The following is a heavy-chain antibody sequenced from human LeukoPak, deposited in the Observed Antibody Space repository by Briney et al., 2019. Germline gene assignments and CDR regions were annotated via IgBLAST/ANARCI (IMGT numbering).Heavy chain of an antibody. V-gene: IGHV3-21*01. CDR3: ARDSTGNHFYYYYMDV. CDR1: GFTFSSYS. Sequence: GGSLRLSCAASGFTFSSYSMNWVRQAPGKGLEWVSSISSSSSYIYYADSVKGRFTISRDNAKNSLYLQMNSLRAEDTAVYYCARDSTGNHFYYYYMDVWAKGPRSPSP. CDR2: ISSSSSYI. J-gene: IGHJ6*03. D-gene: IGHD1-1*01.